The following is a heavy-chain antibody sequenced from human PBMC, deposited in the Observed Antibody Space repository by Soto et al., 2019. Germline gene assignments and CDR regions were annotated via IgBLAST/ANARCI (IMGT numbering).Heavy chain of an antibody. Sequence: SETLSLTCTVSGVSISSSIYYWGWIRQPPGKGLEWIGSIYYSGYTYYNPSLKSRVTISVDTSKNQFSLKLSSVTAADTAVYYCARHNGPLYVGYYYDMDVWGQGTTVTVSS. V-gene: IGHV4-39*01. CDR1: GVSISSSIYY. D-gene: IGHD3-16*01. CDR3: ARHNGPLYVGYYYDMDV. CDR2: IYYSGYT. J-gene: IGHJ6*02.